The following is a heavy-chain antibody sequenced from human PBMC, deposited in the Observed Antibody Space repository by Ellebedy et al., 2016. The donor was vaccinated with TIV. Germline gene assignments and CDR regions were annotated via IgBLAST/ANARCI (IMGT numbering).Heavy chain of an antibody. CDR1: GDSLSSNSAA. D-gene: IGHD2-2*01. CDR2: TYCMSTWYI. CDR3: ARGRNCVSNGCYGAYFDY. J-gene: IGHJ4*02. V-gene: IGHV6-1*01. Sequence: SQTLSLTCAISGDSLSSNSAAWNWIRQSPSRGLEWLGRTYCMSTWYIDYAVSMESRIVINPDTSENQFSLQLTSVTPEDTAVYYCARGRNCVSNGCYGAYFDYWGQGIQVTVSS.